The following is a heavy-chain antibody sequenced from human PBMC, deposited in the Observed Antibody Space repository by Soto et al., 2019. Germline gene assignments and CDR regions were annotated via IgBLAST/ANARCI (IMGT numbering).Heavy chain of an antibody. J-gene: IGHJ2*01. Sequence: QVQLQESGPGLVKPSGTLSLTCAVSGGSISSNNWWSWVRPPPGKGLEWIGEIHHTGSTNYNPSLKSRVTTSVDKPKHEFCLKLGSVTAADTAVYYGVRVEGGNSHWSFALWGRGTLVTVSS. V-gene: IGHV4-4*02. CDR1: GGSISSNNW. CDR2: IHHTGST. D-gene: IGHD1-26*01. CDR3: VRVEGGNSHWSFAL.